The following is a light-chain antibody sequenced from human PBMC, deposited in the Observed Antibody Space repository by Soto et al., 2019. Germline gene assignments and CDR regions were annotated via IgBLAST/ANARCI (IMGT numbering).Light chain of an antibody. CDR1: QGLGTN. CDR2: AAS. V-gene: IGKV3-15*01. Sequence: TVMTQSPATLSVSPWERATLSCRASQGLGTNLAWYQHRPGQAPRLLIYAASTRATGVPARFSGSGSETEFTLTITTLQSEDFAVYYCQQYNHWPLSFGVGTKVEIK. CDR3: QQYNHWPLS. J-gene: IGKJ4*01.